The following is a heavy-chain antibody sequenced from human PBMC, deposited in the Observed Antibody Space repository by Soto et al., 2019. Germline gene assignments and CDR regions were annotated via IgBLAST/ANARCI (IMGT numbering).Heavy chain of an antibody. CDR1: GDTVSSYA. Sequence: SLRLSCASSGDTVSSYAMHLVRQTPGKGLEWVAVISYDGSNKYYADSVKGRFTISRDNSKNTLYLQMNSLRAEDTAVYYCARDSVYYDFWSGYPVGYYGLDVWGQGTTVTVSS. CDR3: ARDSVYYDFWSGYPVGYYGLDV. CDR2: ISYDGSNK. J-gene: IGHJ6*02. D-gene: IGHD3-3*01. V-gene: IGHV3-30-3*01.